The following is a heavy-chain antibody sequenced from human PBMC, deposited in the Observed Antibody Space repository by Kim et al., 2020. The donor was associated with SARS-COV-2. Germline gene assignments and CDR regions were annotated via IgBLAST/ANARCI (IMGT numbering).Heavy chain of an antibody. Sequence: GGSLRLSCAASGFTFSNYSMHWVRQAPGKGLEWVAVISYDGSNKYYADSVKGRFTISRDNSKNTLYLQMNSLRAEDTAVYYCARKVGEGDCSSTSGYALIDYWGQGTLVTVSS. D-gene: IGHD2-2*01. CDR2: ISYDGSNK. V-gene: IGHV3-30-3*01. CDR1: GFTFSNYS. CDR3: ARKVGEGDCSSTSGYALIDY. J-gene: IGHJ4*02.